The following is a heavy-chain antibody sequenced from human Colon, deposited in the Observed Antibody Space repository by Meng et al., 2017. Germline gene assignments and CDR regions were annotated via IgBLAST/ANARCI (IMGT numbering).Heavy chain of an antibody. CDR1: GGSISGDGYY. CDR2: VHDSGDT. J-gene: IGHJ5*02. D-gene: IGHD3-10*01. Sequence: QVQLQESGTGLVKPSQTLSLTWVVSGGSISGDGYYWSWIRKHPGKGLEWIGYVHDSGDTYYKSSLKSRITISIDTSENQFSLKLKSVTAADTAVYYCARDPSNRGAFFDPWGQGTLVTVSS. CDR3: ARDPSNRGAFFDP. V-gene: IGHV4-31*11.